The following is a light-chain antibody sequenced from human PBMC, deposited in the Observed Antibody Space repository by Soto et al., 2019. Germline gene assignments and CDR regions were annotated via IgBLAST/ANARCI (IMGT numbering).Light chain of an antibody. Sequence: QSVLTQPASVSGSPGQSITISCTGTSSDVGGFNYVSWYQQHPGKAPKLLIFEVTNRPSGVSYRFSGSKSGNTASLTISGLKADDEADYYCSSYTTSSSLVFGGGTKLTVL. CDR3: SSYTTSSSLV. V-gene: IGLV2-14*01. CDR1: SSDVGGFNY. CDR2: EVT. J-gene: IGLJ2*01.